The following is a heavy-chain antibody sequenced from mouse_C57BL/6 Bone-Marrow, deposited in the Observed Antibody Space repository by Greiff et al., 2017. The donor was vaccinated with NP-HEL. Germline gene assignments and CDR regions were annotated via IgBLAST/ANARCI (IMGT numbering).Heavy chain of an antibody. Sequence: VQLKESGGGLVQPGGSLKLSCAASGFTFSDYGMAWVRQAPRKGPEWVAFISNLAYSIYYADTVTGRFTFSRENAKNTLYLEMSSLRSEDTAMYYCARGLLLAMDYWGQGTSVTVSS. CDR1: GFTFSDYG. CDR3: ARGLLLAMDY. D-gene: IGHD2-10*01. V-gene: IGHV5-15*01. J-gene: IGHJ4*01. CDR2: ISNLAYSI.